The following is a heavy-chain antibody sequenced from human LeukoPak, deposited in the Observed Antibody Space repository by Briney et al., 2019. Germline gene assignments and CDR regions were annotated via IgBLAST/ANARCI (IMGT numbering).Heavy chain of an antibody. J-gene: IGHJ3*02. Sequence: PGGSLRLSCAASGFTVSSNYMSWVRQAPGKGLKWVSGINWNGGSTGYADSVKGRFTISRDNAKNSLYLQMNSLRAEDTALYYCARGRHYYDSSGYGAFDIWGQGTMVTVSS. CDR2: INWNGGST. CDR1: GFTVSSNY. CDR3: ARGRHYYDSSGYGAFDI. D-gene: IGHD3-22*01. V-gene: IGHV3-20*04.